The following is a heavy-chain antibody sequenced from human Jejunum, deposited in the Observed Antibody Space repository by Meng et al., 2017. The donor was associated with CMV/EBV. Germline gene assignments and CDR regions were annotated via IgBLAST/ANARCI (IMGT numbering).Heavy chain of an antibody. J-gene: IGHJ5*01. Sequence: SGFAVRAHPMPWVRQVVGQGLQWVSTLYEGGSAHYAPSVEGRFRISKDNSANMVYLQMNSLGVEDTAVYYCAREQMGAWRGYFDCWGQGILVTVSS. CDR3: AREQMGAWRGYFDC. CDR2: LYEGGSA. CDR1: GFAVRAHP. V-gene: IGHV3-53*01. D-gene: IGHD3-3*01.